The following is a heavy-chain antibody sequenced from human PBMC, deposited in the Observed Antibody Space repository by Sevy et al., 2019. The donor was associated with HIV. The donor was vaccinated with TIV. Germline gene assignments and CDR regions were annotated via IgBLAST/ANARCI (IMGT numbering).Heavy chain of an antibody. CDR1: GYRFTSYW. Sequence: GESLKISCKGSGYRFTSYWIGWVRQMPGKGLEWMGIVYPDDSDIRYSPSFQGQVTISADKSINTAYLQWSSLKASDTAMYFCARRVYDSSGYPQYYFDYWDQGTLVTVSS. V-gene: IGHV5-51*01. D-gene: IGHD3-22*01. J-gene: IGHJ4*02. CDR2: VYPDDSDI. CDR3: ARRVYDSSGYPQYYFDY.